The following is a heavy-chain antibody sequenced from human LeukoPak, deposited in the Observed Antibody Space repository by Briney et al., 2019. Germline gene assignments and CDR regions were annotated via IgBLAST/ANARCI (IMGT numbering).Heavy chain of an antibody. D-gene: IGHD3-3*01. CDR3: TRRGSGLPLHY. V-gene: IGHV4-39*01. CDR1: GGSISSTSYY. Sequence: SETLSLTCTVSGGSISSTSYYWGWIRQPPGKGLEWIGSTYYSGSTESTYYNPSLKSRVTMSVDTSKNQFSLKLSAVTAADTAVYYCTRRGSGLPLHYWGQGTLVTVSS. CDR2: TYYSGSTEST. J-gene: IGHJ4*02.